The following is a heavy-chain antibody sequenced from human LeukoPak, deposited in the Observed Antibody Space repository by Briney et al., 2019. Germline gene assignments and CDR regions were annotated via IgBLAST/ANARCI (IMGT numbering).Heavy chain of an antibody. Sequence: GGSLRLSCAASGFTFTNYAMSWVRQTPGKGLEWVSATVGSGPDTYHADSVKGRFTVSRDNSRNTLYLQMNSLTVEDTAVYYCTKAPLRSCTGAFCYPFDYWGQGTLVTVS. D-gene: IGHD2-8*02. CDR3: TKAPLRSCTGAFCYPFDY. CDR1: GFTFTNYA. J-gene: IGHJ4*02. V-gene: IGHV3-23*01. CDR2: TVGSGPDT.